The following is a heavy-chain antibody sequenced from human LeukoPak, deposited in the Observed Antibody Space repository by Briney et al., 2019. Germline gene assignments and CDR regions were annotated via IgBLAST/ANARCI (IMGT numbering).Heavy chain of an antibody. Sequence: GGSLRLSCAASGFTFSSYAMHWVRQAPGKGLEWVAVISYDGSNKYYADSVKGRFTISRDNSKNTLYLQMNSLRAEDTAVYYCAKHSSGWLDDAFDIWGQGTMVTVSS. V-gene: IGHV3-30*04. CDR2: ISYDGSNK. CDR1: GFTFSSYA. D-gene: IGHD6-19*01. J-gene: IGHJ3*02. CDR3: AKHSSGWLDDAFDI.